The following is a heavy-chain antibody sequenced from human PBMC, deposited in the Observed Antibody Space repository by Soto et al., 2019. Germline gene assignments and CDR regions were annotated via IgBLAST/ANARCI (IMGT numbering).Heavy chain of an antibody. CDR3: ARDSLELGWFDP. CDR2: TYYRSKWYN. V-gene: IGHV6-1*01. Sequence: WQTLSLTFAISGGSVSSNSAAWNWIRQSPSRGLEWLGRTYYRSKWYNDYAVSVKSRITINPDTSKNQFSLQLNSVTPEDTAVYYCARDSLELGWFDPWGQGTLVTVSS. D-gene: IGHD1-7*01. J-gene: IGHJ5*02. CDR1: GGSVSSNSAA.